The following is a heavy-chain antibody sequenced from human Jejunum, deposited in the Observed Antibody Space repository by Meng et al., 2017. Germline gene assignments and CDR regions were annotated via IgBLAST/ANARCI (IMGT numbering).Heavy chain of an antibody. J-gene: IGHJ4*02. Sequence: VQVQEAAPGLVRPSATLSRTCTVSGGSVRSAAYYWNWIRQPPGKGLEWIGYIDYSGGTTYSPSLNSRVTISIDTAKNQVSLKVSSVTAADTAVYYCAHSSSSSSFGFDYWGQGTLVTVSS. D-gene: IGHD6-6*01. CDR1: GGSVRSAAYY. CDR3: AHSSSSSSFGFDY. V-gene: IGHV4-61*08. CDR2: IDYSGGT.